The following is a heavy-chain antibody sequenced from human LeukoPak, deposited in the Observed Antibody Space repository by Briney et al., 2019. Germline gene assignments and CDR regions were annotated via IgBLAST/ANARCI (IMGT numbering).Heavy chain of an antibody. J-gene: IGHJ4*02. CDR3: ARDRVQIWSYVGTFDS. CDR1: GFTFNSHG. CDR2: ISDDGTKI. V-gene: IGHV3-30*03. D-gene: IGHD5-18*01. Sequence: GGSLRLSCAASGFTFNSHGMRWVRQAPGKGLEWVAVISDDGTKITYADSVKGRFTMSRDISKNTLYLQMNSLKPEDTAVYYCARDRVQIWSYVGTFDSWGQGTLVTVSS.